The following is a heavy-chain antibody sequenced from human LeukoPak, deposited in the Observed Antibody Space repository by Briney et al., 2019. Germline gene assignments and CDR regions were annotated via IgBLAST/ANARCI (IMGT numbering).Heavy chain of an antibody. V-gene: IGHV3-53*01. CDR2: IYSGGST. CDR3: LRDLNWSLDQ. Sequence: PGGSLRLSCAASGFTVSSNYMNWVRQAPGKGLEWVSVIYSGGSTYYADSVKGRFTISRDNSKNTLYLQMNSLRAEDTAVYYCLRDLNWSLDQWGQGTLVTVSS. D-gene: IGHD1-20*01. CDR1: GFTVSSNY. J-gene: IGHJ4*02.